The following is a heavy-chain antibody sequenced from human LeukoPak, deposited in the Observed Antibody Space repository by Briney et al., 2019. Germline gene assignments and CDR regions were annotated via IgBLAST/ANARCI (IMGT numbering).Heavy chain of an antibody. CDR1: GFTFSSYA. J-gene: IGHJ5*02. Sequence: GGSLRLSCAASGFTFSSYAMSWVRQAPGKGLEWVSAISGSGGSTYYADSVKGRFTISRDNSKNTLYLQMNSLRAEDTAVYYCAKDRLRVAARPVWFDPWGQGTLVTVSS. D-gene: IGHD6-6*01. CDR3: AKDRLRVAARPVWFDP. V-gene: IGHV3-23*01. CDR2: ISGSGGST.